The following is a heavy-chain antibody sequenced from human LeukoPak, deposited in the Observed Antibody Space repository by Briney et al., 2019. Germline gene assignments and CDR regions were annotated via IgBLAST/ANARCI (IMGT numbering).Heavy chain of an antibody. CDR2: INPNSGGT. Sequence: ASVKVSCKASGYTFTGYYMHWVRQAPGQGLEWMGWINPNSGGTNYAQNFQGGVTTTRDTSISTAYMELSRLKSDDTAVYYCARQSSANDYAFDYWGQGTLVTVSS. D-gene: IGHD5-12*01. V-gene: IGHV1-2*02. CDR3: ARQSSANDYAFDY. J-gene: IGHJ4*02. CDR1: GYTFTGYY.